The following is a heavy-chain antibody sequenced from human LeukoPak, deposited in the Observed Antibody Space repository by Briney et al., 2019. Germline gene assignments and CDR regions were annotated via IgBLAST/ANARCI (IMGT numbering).Heavy chain of an antibody. CDR2: IYFSGST. CDR3: ARGLAVYGGNSGVYFDY. Sequence: SETLSLTCTVPGGSISSYYWSWMRQPPGEGLEWIGYIYFSGSTNYNPSLKSRVTISVDTSKNQFSLKLSSVTAADTAVYYCARGLAVYGGNSGVYFDYWGQGTLVTVSS. J-gene: IGHJ4*02. D-gene: IGHD4-23*01. CDR1: GGSISSYY. V-gene: IGHV4-59*01.